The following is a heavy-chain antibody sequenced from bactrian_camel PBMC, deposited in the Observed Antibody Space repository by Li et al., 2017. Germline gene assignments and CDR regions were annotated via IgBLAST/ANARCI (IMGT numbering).Heavy chain of an antibody. D-gene: IGHD4*01. Sequence: VQLVESGGGSVQAGGSLRLSCVASGYGYVRYCMAWFRQAPGKEREGVAAVGTDDGRTYYADSAKGRFTVSQDNGKNTLSLQMTALKPEDTAMYYCASDPFLVCSDYDLYPLAHFATWGQGTQVTVS. CDR1: GYGYVRYC. CDR3: ASDPFLVCSDYDLYPLAHFAT. V-gene: IGHV3S1*01. J-gene: IGHJ4*01. CDR2: VGTDDGRT.